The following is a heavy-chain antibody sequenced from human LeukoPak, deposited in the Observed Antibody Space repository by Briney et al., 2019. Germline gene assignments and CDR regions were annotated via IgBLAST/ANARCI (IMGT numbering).Heavy chain of an antibody. CDR2: INPNSGDT. D-gene: IGHD2/OR15-2a*01. Sequence: ASVKVSCKASGYTFSDYYMYRVRQAPGQGLEWMGWINPNSGDTHYAQNFQGRVTMTRDTSISTVNMELRRLRPDDLAVYYCARGFTDETVIIGTAFDIWGQGTMVTVSS. CDR3: ARGFTDETVIIGTAFDI. CDR1: GYTFSDYY. V-gene: IGHV1-2*02. J-gene: IGHJ3*02.